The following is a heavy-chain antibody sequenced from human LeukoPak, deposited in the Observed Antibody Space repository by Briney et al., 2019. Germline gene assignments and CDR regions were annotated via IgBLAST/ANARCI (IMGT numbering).Heavy chain of an antibody. D-gene: IGHD5-24*01. CDR2: IWYDGSNK. Sequence: GGSLRLSCAASGFTFSSYGMHWVRQAPGKGLEWVAVIWYDGSNKYYADSVKGRLTISRDNSKNTLYLQMNSLRAEDTAVYYCAKDLTVEMATMGFDPWGQGTLVTVSS. V-gene: IGHV3-33*06. CDR1: GFTFSSYG. CDR3: AKDLTVEMATMGFDP. J-gene: IGHJ5*02.